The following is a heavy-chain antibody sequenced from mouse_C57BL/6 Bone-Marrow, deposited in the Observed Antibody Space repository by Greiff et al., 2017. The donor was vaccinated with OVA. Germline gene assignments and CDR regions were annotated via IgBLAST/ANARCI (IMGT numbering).Heavy chain of an antibody. V-gene: IGHV12-3*01. Sequence: VMLVESGPGLVKPSQSLFLTCSITGFPITSGYYWIWIRQSPGNPLEWMGYITHSGETFYNPSLPSPLPITRDTSKNQFFLQVNTVTTDDTAMYYCAGDSGYGAMDYWGQGTSVTVSA. CDR3: AGDSGYGAMDY. CDR1: GFPITSGYY. CDR2: ITHSGET. J-gene: IGHJ4*01. D-gene: IGHD2-2*01.